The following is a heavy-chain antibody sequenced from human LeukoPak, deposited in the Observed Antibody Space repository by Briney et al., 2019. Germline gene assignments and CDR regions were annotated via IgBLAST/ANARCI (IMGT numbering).Heavy chain of an antibody. D-gene: IGHD3-16*01. J-gene: IGHJ4*02. V-gene: IGHV1-18*01. CDR1: GYTFTSYG. Sequence: GASVKVSCKASGYTFTSYGISWVRQAPGQGLEWMGWISAYNGNTNYAQKLQGRVTMTTDTSTSTAYMELRSLRSDDAAVYYCAREVPFRGGSYDPSYFDYWGRGTLVTVSS. CDR3: AREVPFRGGSYDPSYFDY. CDR2: ISAYNGNT.